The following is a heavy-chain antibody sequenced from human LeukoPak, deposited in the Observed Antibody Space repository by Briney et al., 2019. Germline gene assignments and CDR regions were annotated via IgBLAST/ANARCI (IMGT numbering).Heavy chain of an antibody. J-gene: IGHJ4*02. CDR1: GFTVSSNY. D-gene: IGHD4-17*01. CDR3: ARDPGSMTTVTTGGGNY. V-gene: IGHV3-53*05. CDR2: IYSGGST. Sequence: GGSLRLSCAASGFTVSSNYMSWVRQAPGKGLEWVSVIYSGGSTYYADSVKGRFTISRDNSKNTLYLQMNSLRAEDTAVYYCARDPGSMTTVTTGGGNYWGQGTLVTVSS.